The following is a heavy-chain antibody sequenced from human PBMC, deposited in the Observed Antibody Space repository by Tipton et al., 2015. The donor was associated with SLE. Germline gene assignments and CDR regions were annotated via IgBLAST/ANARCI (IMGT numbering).Heavy chain of an antibody. CDR2: TFYRSRWFN. CDR1: GDRVSSNSAA. V-gene: IGHV6-1*01. CDR3: TREAVGATYFMDV. D-gene: IGHD1-26*01. J-gene: IGHJ6*03. Sequence: PGLVKPSQTLSLTCAISGDRVSSNSAAWNWIRQSPSRGLEWLGRTFYRSRWFNDYAVSVKSRITINADTTRNQFSLQLNSVTPEDTAVYYCTREAVGATYFMDVWGAGTTVTVSS.